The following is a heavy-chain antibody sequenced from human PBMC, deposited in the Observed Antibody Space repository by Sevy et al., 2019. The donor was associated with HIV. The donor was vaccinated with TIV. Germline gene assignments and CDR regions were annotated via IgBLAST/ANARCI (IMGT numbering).Heavy chain of an antibody. CDR3: AKAQLLAPIDH. Sequence: QQGGSLRLSCAASGFSFSSYAMTWVRQAPGKGLEWVSSISVSGDSTDYVDSVQGRFTISRDNSKNTLYLQMNSLRAEDTAIYYCAKAQLLAPIDHWGQGTLVTVSS. J-gene: IGHJ4*02. V-gene: IGHV3-23*01. CDR2: ISVSGDST. D-gene: IGHD2-15*01. CDR1: GFSFSSYA.